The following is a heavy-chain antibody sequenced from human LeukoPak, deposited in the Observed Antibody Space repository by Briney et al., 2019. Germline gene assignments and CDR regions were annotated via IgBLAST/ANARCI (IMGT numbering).Heavy chain of an antibody. J-gene: IGHJ1*01. V-gene: IGHV3-23*01. Sequence: GGSLRLSCAASGFTFSTYAMSWVRQAPGKGLEWVSAINGIGGSTYYADSVKGRFTISRDNSKNTLYLQMNSLRAEDTAVYYCARVRYYDSSGYLWYFQHWGQGTLVTVSS. D-gene: IGHD3-22*01. CDR3: ARVRYYDSSGYLWYFQH. CDR1: GFTFSTYA. CDR2: INGIGGST.